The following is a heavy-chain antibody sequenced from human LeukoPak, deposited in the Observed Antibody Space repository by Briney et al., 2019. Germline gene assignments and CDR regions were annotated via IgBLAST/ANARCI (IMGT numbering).Heavy chain of an antibody. CDR3: AREKLRFLEWPLNAFDI. J-gene: IGHJ3*02. CDR1: GFTFDDYG. CDR2: INWNGGST. D-gene: IGHD3-3*01. Sequence: GGSLRLSCAASGFTFDDYGMSWVRQAPGKGLEWVSGINWNGGSTGYADSVKGRFTISRDNAKNSLYLQMNSLRAEDTALYYCAREKLRFLEWPLNAFDIWGQGTMVTVSS. V-gene: IGHV3-20*04.